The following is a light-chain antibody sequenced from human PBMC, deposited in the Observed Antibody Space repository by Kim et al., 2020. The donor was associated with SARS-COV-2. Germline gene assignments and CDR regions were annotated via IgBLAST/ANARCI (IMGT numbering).Light chain of an antibody. CDR2: AAS. CDR1: QGISKD. Sequence: SASVGDRVTITCRASQGISKDLAWYQQKPGNAPKLLIFAASALQSGVPTRFSGSGSGTVFTLTISSLQPEDVATYYCQKYNGAPWTFGQGTKVEI. V-gene: IGKV1-27*01. J-gene: IGKJ1*01. CDR3: QKYNGAPWT.